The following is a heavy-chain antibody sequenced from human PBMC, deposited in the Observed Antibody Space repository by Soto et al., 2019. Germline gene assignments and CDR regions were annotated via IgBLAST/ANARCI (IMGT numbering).Heavy chain of an antibody. D-gene: IGHD6-13*01. CDR1: GGSISSYY. Sequence: PSETLSLTCTVSGGSISSYYWSWIRQPPGKGLEWIGYIYYSGSTNYNPSLKSRVTISVDTSKNQFSLKLSSVTAADTAVYYCAREKSSSWLDYWGQGTLVTVSS. V-gene: IGHV4-59*01. CDR2: IYYSGST. J-gene: IGHJ4*02. CDR3: AREKSSSWLDY.